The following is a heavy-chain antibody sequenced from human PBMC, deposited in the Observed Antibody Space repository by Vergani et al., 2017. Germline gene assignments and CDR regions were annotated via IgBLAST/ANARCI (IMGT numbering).Heavy chain of an antibody. CDR2: IYHSGST. CDR3: ATQTYYYGSADFDY. D-gene: IGHD3-10*01. V-gene: IGHV4-39*01. J-gene: IGHJ4*02. Sequence: QLQLQESGPGLVKPSETLSLICIVSGGSISSSGYYWGWIRQPPGKGLEWIGSIYHSGSTYYNPSLKSRGTISVDTSKNQFSLKLSSVTAADTAVYYCATQTYYYGSADFDYWGQGTLVTGSS. CDR1: GGSISSSGYY.